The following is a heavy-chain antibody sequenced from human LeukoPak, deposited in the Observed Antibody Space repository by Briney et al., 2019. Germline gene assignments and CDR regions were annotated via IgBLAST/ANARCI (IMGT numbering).Heavy chain of an antibody. V-gene: IGHV5-51*01. Sequence: GESLKISCKGSGYSFTSYWIGWVRQMPGKGLEWMGIIYPGDSDTRYSPSFQGQVTISVDKSISTAYLQWSSLKASDTAIYYCARRYCSSTSCHLDYWGQGTLVTVSS. CDR1: GYSFTSYW. J-gene: IGHJ4*02. CDR2: IYPGDSDT. CDR3: ARRYCSSTSCHLDY. D-gene: IGHD2-2*01.